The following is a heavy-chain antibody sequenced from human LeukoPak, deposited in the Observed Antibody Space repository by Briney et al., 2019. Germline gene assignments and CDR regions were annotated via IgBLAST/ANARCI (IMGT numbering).Heavy chain of an antibody. Sequence: PGGSLRLSCVASGFIGSSYYMTWVRQAPGKGLEWVSGITASGDRTFYGDSVRGRFTMSRDNSKNTVYLQMNSLRVDDTAVYYCARRDIVVVVSASDYWGQGTLVTVSS. D-gene: IGHD2-15*01. CDR2: ITASGDRT. J-gene: IGHJ4*02. V-gene: IGHV3-23*01. CDR1: GFIGSSYY. CDR3: ARRDIVVVVSASDY.